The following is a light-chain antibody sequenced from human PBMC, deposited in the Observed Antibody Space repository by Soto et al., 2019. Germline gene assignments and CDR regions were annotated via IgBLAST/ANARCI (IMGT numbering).Light chain of an antibody. CDR2: GAA. J-gene: IGKJ3*01. Sequence: EILMTQSPATLSVSPGERATLSCRASQSINDNLAWFQQKPGQAPRLLVCGAATRAAGVPATFSGSGSGTEFTLTISSLQSEDFAVYFCQQYDDWPFTFGPGTKVDIK. V-gene: IGKV3-15*01. CDR1: QSINDN. CDR3: QQYDDWPFT.